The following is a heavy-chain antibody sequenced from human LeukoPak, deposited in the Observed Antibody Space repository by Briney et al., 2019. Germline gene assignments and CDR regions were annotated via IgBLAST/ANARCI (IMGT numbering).Heavy chain of an antibody. Sequence: GGSLRLSCAASGFTFSSYSMNWVRQAPGKELEWVSYISSSSSTIYYADSVKGRFTISRDNAKNSLYLQMNSLRAEDTAVYYCARANIVVVPAAYGFDYWGQGTLVTVSS. CDR3: ARANIVVVPAAYGFDY. J-gene: IGHJ4*02. D-gene: IGHD2-2*01. CDR2: ISSSSSTI. CDR1: GFTFSSYS. V-gene: IGHV3-48*01.